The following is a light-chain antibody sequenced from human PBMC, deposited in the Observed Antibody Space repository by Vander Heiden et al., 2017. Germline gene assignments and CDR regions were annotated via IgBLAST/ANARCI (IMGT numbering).Light chain of an antibody. Sequence: EIVLTPSPATLSLSPGERATLSCRASQSVSSYLAWYQQNPGQAPRLLIYDASNRATGIPARFSGSGSGTDFTLTISSLEPEDFAVYYCQQRSNWPRIFTFGPGTKVDIK. CDR2: DAS. V-gene: IGKV3-11*01. CDR1: QSVSSY. CDR3: QQRSNWPRIFT. J-gene: IGKJ3*01.